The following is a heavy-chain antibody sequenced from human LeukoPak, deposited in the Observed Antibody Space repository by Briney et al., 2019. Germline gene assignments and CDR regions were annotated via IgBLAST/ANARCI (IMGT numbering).Heavy chain of an antibody. D-gene: IGHD3-22*01. CDR3: ARGKWLYDY. J-gene: IGHJ4*02. CDR1: GGSISSGGHS. CDR2: IYHSGSGST. V-gene: IGHV4-30-2*01. Sequence: SETLSLTCTVSGGSISSGGHSWSWIRQPPGKGLEWIGYIYHSGSGSTYYNPSLKSRVTISIDKSKNQFSLKLNSVTAADTAVYYCARGKWLYDYWGQGTLVTVSS.